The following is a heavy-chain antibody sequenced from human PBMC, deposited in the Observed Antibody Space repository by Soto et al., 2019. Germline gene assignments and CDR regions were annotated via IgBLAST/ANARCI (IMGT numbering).Heavy chain of an antibody. J-gene: IGHJ4*02. V-gene: IGHV3-30*18. CDR2: ISYDGSNK. CDR3: ANGLLWRFGDY. D-gene: IGHD3-10*01. CDR1: GFTFSSYG. Sequence: GGSLRLSCAASGFTFSSYGMHWVRQAPGKGLEWVAVISYDGSNKYYADSGKGRFTISRDNSKNTLYLQMNSLRAEDTAVYYCANGLLWRFGDYWGQGTLVTVSS.